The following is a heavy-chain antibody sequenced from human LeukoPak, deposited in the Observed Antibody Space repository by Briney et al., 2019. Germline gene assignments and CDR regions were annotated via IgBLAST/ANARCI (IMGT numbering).Heavy chain of an antibody. CDR3: ARKYYYDSSGYIDY. Sequence: GGSLRLSCAASGFTFSSYEMNWVRQAPGKGLEWASYITSGSTIYYADSVKGRFTISRDNAKNSLYLQMNGLRAEDTAVYYCARKYYYDSSGYIDYWGQGTLVTVSS. D-gene: IGHD3-22*01. CDR1: GFTFSSYE. CDR2: ITSGSTI. J-gene: IGHJ4*02. V-gene: IGHV3-48*03.